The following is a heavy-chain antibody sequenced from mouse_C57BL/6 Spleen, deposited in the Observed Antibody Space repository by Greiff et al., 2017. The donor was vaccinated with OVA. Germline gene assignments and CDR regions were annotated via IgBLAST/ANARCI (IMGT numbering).Heavy chain of an antibody. CDR1: GYTFTDYY. CDR2: IYPGSGNT. J-gene: IGHJ3*01. V-gene: IGHV1-76*01. Sequence: VQLQQSGAELVRPGASVKLSCKASGYTFTDYYINWVKQRPGQGLEWIARIYPGSGNTYYNEKFKGKATLTAEKSSSTAYMQLSSLTSEDSAVYFCARGNDYEGFAYWGQGTLVTVSA. D-gene: IGHD2-4*01. CDR3: ARGNDYEGFAY.